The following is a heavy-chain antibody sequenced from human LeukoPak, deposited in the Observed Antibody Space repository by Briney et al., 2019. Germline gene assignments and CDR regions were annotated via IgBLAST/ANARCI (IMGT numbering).Heavy chain of an antibody. D-gene: IGHD3-16*02. CDR1: XFTXSSXA. CDR2: ISASGGST. J-gene: IGHJ4*02. CDR3: AKGISIYSYFDN. Sequence: LRLSCAASXFTXSSXAMSWXRXAPGXXLXXISVISASGGSTYYADSVKGRFTISRDNSKNTLHLQMNSLRAEDTAVYYCAKGISIYSYFDNWGQGTLVTVSS. V-gene: IGHV3-23*01.